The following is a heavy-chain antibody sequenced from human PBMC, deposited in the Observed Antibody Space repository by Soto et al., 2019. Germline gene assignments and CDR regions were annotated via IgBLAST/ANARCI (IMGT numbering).Heavy chain of an antibody. D-gene: IGHD6-13*01. CDR1: GGSISGYY. V-gene: IGHV4-59*01. CDR3: ARWVTSNIRASGIDNWLDP. Sequence: SETLSLTCAVSGGSISGYYWSWIRQPPGKGLEWIGYIYYSGSTKYNPSLKSRVTISVDTSKNQFSLKLSSVTAADTAVYYCARWVTSNIRASGIDNWLDPWGQGTPVTVSS. J-gene: IGHJ5*02. CDR2: IYYSGST.